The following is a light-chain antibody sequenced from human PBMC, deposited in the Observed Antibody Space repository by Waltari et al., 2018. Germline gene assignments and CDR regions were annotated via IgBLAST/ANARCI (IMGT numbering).Light chain of an antibody. J-gene: IGLJ2*01. Sequence: SSELTQDPAVSVAMGQTVRITCQGNSLRGYYASWYQQRPGQAPILVIYGKNSRPSGVPDRFSGSSSDNTASLTITGAQAEDEATDYCHSRDASGVGGSFGGGTKLTVL. V-gene: IGLV3-19*01. CDR2: GKN. CDR3: HSRDASGVGGS. CDR1: SLRGYY.